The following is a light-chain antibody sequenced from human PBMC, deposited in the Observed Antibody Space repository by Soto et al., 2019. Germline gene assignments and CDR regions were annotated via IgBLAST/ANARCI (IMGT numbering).Light chain of an antibody. V-gene: IGKV2-28*01. Sequence: DIVLTQSPVSLSVTPGEPAFISCRSSQSLLRSDGYSSLDWYRQKLGQSPQLLINMGSIRASGVPDRISGSGSGKDFTLKISRVEAEDVGPYFCMQARQAPPTFGGGTKVELK. J-gene: IGKJ4*01. CDR3: MQARQAPPT. CDR2: MGS. CDR1: QSLLRSDGYSS.